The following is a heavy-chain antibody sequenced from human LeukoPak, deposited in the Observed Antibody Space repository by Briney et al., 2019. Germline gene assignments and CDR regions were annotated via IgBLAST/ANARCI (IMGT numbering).Heavy chain of an antibody. Sequence: GASVKVSCKASGGTFSSYAISWMRQAPGQGLEWMGGIIPIFGTANYAQKFQGRVTITADESTSTAYMELSSLRSEDTAVYYCARDSSHIRPFPMDVWGKGTTVTVSS. CDR2: IIPIFGTA. J-gene: IGHJ6*03. CDR1: GGTFSSYA. CDR3: ARDSSHIRPFPMDV. D-gene: IGHD1-1*01. V-gene: IGHV1-69*13.